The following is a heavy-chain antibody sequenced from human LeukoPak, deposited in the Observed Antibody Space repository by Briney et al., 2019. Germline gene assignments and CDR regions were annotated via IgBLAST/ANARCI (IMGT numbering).Heavy chain of an antibody. CDR1: GDSIRSDY. Sequence: SETLSLTCNVSGDSIRSDYWSWIRQPPGKGLEWIGHIYYSGSTNYNPSLKSRVTISVDTSKNQFSLKLSSVTAADTAVYFCAGGSTMIRGAADYWGQGTLVTVSS. CDR2: IYYSGST. D-gene: IGHD3-10*01. J-gene: IGHJ4*02. V-gene: IGHV4-59*01. CDR3: AGGSTMIRGAADY.